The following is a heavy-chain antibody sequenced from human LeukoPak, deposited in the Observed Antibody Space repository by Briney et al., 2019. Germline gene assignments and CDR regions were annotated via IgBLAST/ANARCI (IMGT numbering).Heavy chain of an antibody. D-gene: IGHD1-14*01. J-gene: IGHJ5*02. CDR2: ISGSGGST. V-gene: IGHV3-23*01. Sequence: GGSLRLSCAASGFTLSAYSMNWVRQAPGKGLEWVSAISGSGGSTYYADSVKGRFTISRDNSKNTLYLQMNSLRAEDTAVYYCAKDRGIPIPKIPWGQGTLVTVSS. CDR1: GFTLSAYS. CDR3: AKDRGIPIPKIP.